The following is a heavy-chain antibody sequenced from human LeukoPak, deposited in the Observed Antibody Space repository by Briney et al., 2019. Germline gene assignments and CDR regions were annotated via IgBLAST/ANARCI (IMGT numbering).Heavy chain of an antibody. V-gene: IGHV1-2*02. D-gene: IGHD2-15*01. Sequence: ASVKVSCKASGYTFTGYFMHWVRQAPGQGLEWMGWINPNSGGTDYVQKFQGRVTMTKDTSISTVYMELSRLTSDDTAMYYCARGQGGFNDFWGQGTLVTVSS. CDR3: ARGQGGFNDF. CDR1: GYTFTGYF. J-gene: IGHJ4*02. CDR2: INPNSGGT.